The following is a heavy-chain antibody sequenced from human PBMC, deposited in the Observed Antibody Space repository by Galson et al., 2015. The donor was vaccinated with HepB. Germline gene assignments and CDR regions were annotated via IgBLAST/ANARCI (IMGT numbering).Heavy chain of an antibody. J-gene: IGHJ3*02. CDR1: GFTVSSNY. V-gene: IGHV3-53*04. CDR3: ARLVGRGAFDI. Sequence: SLRLSCAASGFTVSSNYMSWVRQAPGKGLEWVSVIYSGGSTYYADSVKGRFTISRHNSENTLYLQMNSLRAEDTAVYYCARLVGRGAFDIWGQGTMVTVSS. D-gene: IGHD1-26*01. CDR2: IYSGGST.